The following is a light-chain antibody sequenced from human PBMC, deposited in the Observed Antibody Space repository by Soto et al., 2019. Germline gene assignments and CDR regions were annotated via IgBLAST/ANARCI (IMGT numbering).Light chain of an antibody. J-gene: IGKJ2*01. V-gene: IGKV1-5*01. CDR2: DAS. Sequence: DIQMTQSPSTLSASVGDRVIINCRASQSISSWLAWYQQKAGKAPKLLIYDASILESGVPSRFSGSGSGTECALTINTLQPDDFATYYCQQYNSHYTFGQGTKLEIK. CDR3: QQYNSHYT. CDR1: QSISSW.